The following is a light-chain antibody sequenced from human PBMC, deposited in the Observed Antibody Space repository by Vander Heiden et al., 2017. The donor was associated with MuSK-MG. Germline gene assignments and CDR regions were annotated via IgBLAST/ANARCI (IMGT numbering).Light chain of an antibody. J-gene: IGKJ2*01. CDR1: QSVSSSY. CDR3: QQYGSSPLYT. V-gene: IGKV3-20*01. Sequence: EIVLTQSPGTLSLSPGERATLSCRASQSVSSSYLAWYQQKPGQAPRLLIYGASSRATGIPDRFSGSGYGTDFTLTISRLDPEDFAVYYCQQYGSSPLYTFGQGTKLEIK. CDR2: GAS.